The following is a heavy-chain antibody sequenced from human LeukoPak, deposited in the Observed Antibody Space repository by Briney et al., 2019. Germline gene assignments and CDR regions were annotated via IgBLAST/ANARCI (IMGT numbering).Heavy chain of an antibody. D-gene: IGHD3-9*01. Sequence: PGGSLRLSCAASGFTFSTCAVHWVRQAPGKGLEWVAVISYDGSNKYYADSVKGRFTISRDNSKNTLYLQMNSLRAEDTAVYYCAREGYILTAYFPPGYYGMDVWGQGTTVTVSS. CDR2: ISYDGSNK. J-gene: IGHJ6*02. V-gene: IGHV3-30*14. CDR1: GFTFSTCA. CDR3: AREGYILTAYFPPGYYGMDV.